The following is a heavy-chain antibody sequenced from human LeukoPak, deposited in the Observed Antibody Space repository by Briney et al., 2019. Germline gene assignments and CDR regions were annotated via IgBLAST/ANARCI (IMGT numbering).Heavy chain of an antibody. CDR2: IIPIFGTA. V-gene: IGHV1-69*13. Sequence: GASVMVSCKASGGTFSSYAISWVRQAPGQGLEWMGGIIPIFGTANYAQKFQGRVTITADESTSTAYMELSSLRSEDTAVYYCARESQGYSSSWGQGTLVTVSS. CDR3: ARESQGYSSS. D-gene: IGHD6-13*01. CDR1: GGTFSSYA. J-gene: IGHJ4*02.